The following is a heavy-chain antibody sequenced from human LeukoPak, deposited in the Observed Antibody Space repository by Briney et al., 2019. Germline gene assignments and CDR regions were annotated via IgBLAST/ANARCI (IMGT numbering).Heavy chain of an antibody. V-gene: IGHV1-2*02. D-gene: IGHD3-22*01. CDR2: INPNSGGT. CDR3: ARDDYYDSSGYYYVH. Sequence: ASVKVSCKASGYTFTGYYMHWVRQAPGQGLEWMGWINPNSGGTNYAQKFQGRVTMTRDTSISTAYMELSRLRSDDTAVYYCARDDYYDSSGYYYVHWGQGTLVTVSS. CDR1: GYTFTGYY. J-gene: IGHJ4*02.